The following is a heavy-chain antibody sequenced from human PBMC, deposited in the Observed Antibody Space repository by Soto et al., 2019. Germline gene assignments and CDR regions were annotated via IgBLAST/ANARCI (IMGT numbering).Heavy chain of an antibody. J-gene: IGHJ6*02. CDR1: GFTFSSYG. Sequence: QVQLVESGGGVVQPGRSLRLSCAASGFTFSSYGMHWVRQAPGKGLGWVAVISYDGSNKYYADSVKGRFTSSRDNSKNTLYLQMNGLRAEDTAGYYCAKDRDYYYGMDVWGQGTTVTVSS. CDR3: AKDRDYYYGMDV. CDR2: ISYDGSNK. V-gene: IGHV3-30*18.